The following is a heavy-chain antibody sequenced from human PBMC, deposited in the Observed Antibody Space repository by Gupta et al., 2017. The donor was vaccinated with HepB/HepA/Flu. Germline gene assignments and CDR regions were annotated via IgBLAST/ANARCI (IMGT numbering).Heavy chain of an antibody. D-gene: IGHD1-1*01. J-gene: IGHJ5*02. Sequence: QITLKESGPTLVKPTQTLTLTCTFSGFSLTSTGEAVSWTRQPPGKALEWLAIIYWNDDKHDTPALESRLTITKDTARIQVVLTMPKMATVYTGTYFCAHRADKTNHWLDPWGQGILVAVSS. CDR3: AHRADKTNHWLDP. CDR2: IYWNDDK. V-gene: IGHV2-5*01. CDR1: GFSLTSTGEA.